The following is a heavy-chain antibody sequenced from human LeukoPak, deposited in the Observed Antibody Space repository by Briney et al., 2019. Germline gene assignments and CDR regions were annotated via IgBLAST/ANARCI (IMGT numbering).Heavy chain of an antibody. CDR3: AGRYSSSSSWSDY. CDR1: GYSFTSYW. Sequence: GESLKISCKGSGYSFTSYWIAWVRQMPGKGLEWMGIIYPGDSDTRYSPSFQGQATISADKSISTAYLQWSSLKASDTAMYYCAGRYSSSSSWSDYWGQGTLVTVSS. V-gene: IGHV5-51*01. D-gene: IGHD6-6*01. J-gene: IGHJ4*02. CDR2: IYPGDSDT.